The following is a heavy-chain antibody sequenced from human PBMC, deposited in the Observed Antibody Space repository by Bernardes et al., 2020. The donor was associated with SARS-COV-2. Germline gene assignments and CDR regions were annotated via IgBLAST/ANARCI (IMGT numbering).Heavy chain of an antibody. CDR2: VYYTGNT. CDR1: NGSINSFY. CDR3: ARQHLRHDDSGQFLEWFAP. D-gene: IGHD1-26*01. Sequence: SETLSLTCTVSNGSINSFYWSWIRQPPGKGLEWIGFVYYTGNTKYNPSLKSRVTMSVETSKNQFSLRLNSVTAADSAVYYCARQHLRHDDSGQFLEWFAPWGQGTLVTVSS. J-gene: IGHJ5*02. V-gene: IGHV4-59*08.